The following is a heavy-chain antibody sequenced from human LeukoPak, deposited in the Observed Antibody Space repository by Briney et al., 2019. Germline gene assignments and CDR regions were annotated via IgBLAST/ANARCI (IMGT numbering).Heavy chain of an antibody. V-gene: IGHV3-23*01. CDR3: ARDQPGTYTLSGA. CDR1: GFTFSTYV. CDR2: ITGSGGKT. D-gene: IGHD1-14*01. J-gene: IGHJ5*02. Sequence: GGSLRLSCSASGFTFSTYVMSWVRQAPGQGLEWVSYITGSGGKTYYADSVKGRFTISRDNSKNTLYLQMNSLRAEDTAVYFCARDQPGTYTLSGAWGQGTLVTVSS.